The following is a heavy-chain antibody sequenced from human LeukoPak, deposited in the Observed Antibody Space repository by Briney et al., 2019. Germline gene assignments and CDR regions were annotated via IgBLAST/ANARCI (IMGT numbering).Heavy chain of an antibody. D-gene: IGHD3-22*01. CDR2: ITGNGATT. Sequence: QSGGSLRLSCAASGFSFSNYGMNWVRQAPGKGLEWVSGITGNGATTYYADSVKGRFTISRDNSKNTLYLQMNSLRAEDTAVYYCARMESSGYYPDYWGQGTLVTVSS. CDR3: ARMESSGYYPDY. J-gene: IGHJ4*02. V-gene: IGHV3-23*01. CDR1: GFSFSNYG.